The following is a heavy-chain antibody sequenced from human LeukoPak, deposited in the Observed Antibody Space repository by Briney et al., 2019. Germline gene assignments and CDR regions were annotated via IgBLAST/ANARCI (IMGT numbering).Heavy chain of an antibody. Sequence: GGSLRLSCAASGFTFSSYAMSWVRQAPEKGLEWVSSISGSGGSKWFADSVKGRFSISRDNSENTLYLQMNRLRAEDTALYYCAKESSVAGAGLLDYWGQGTLVTVSS. CDR2: ISGSGGSK. D-gene: IGHD6-19*01. J-gene: IGHJ4*02. CDR1: GFTFSSYA. CDR3: AKESSVAGAGLLDY. V-gene: IGHV3-23*01.